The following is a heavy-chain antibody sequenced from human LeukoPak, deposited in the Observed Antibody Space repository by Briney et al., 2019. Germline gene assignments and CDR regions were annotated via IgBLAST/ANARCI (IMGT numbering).Heavy chain of an antibody. CDR2: INHSGST. Sequence: PSETLSLTCAVYGGSFSCYYWSWIRQPPGKGLEWIGEINHSGSTNYNPPLKSRATISVDTSKNQFSLKLSSVAAADTAVYYCARGRGYRNRGHYYYMDVWGKGTTVTVSS. CDR3: ARGRGYRNRGHYYYMDV. D-gene: IGHD1-14*01. J-gene: IGHJ6*03. CDR1: GGSFSCYY. V-gene: IGHV4-34*01.